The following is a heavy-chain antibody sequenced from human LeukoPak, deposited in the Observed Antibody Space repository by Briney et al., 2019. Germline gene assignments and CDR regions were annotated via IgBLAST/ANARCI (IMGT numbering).Heavy chain of an antibody. CDR1: GFTFSDYC. J-gene: IGHJ3*02. CDR3: ARVSPDILTPDAFDI. D-gene: IGHD3-9*01. Sequence: GSLRLSCAASGFTFSDYCMSWIRQPPGKGLEWIGYIYYSGSTNYNPSLKSRVTISVDTSKNQFSLKLSSVTAADTAVYYCARVSPDILTPDAFDIWGQGTMVTVSS. V-gene: IGHV4-59*01. CDR2: IYYSGST.